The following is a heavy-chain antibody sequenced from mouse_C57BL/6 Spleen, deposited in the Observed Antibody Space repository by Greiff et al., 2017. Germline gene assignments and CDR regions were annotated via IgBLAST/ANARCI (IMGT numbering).Heavy chain of an antibody. J-gene: IGHJ3*01. CDR3: TREGGKSPFAY. Sequence: EVKVVESGEGLVKPGGSLKLSCAASGFTFSSYAMSWVRQTPEKRLEWVAYISSGGDYIYYADTVKGRFTISRDNARNTLYLQMSSLKSEDTAMDYCTREGGKSPFAYWGQGTLVTVSA. CDR2: ISSGGDYI. CDR1: GFTFSSYA. D-gene: IGHD2-1*01. V-gene: IGHV5-9-1*02.